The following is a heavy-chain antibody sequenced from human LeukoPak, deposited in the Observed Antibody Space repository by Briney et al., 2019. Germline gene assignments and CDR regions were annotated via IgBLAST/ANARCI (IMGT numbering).Heavy chain of an antibody. CDR3: ARGRRDCSGDCYVAFDI. Sequence: GGSLRLSCAASGFTVSSNYMSWVRQAPGKGLEWVSVIYSSGSTYYADSVKGRFTISRDNSENTLYLQMNSLRAEDTAVYYCARGRRDCSGDCYVAFDIWGQGTMVTVSS. V-gene: IGHV3-53*01. J-gene: IGHJ3*02. CDR1: GFTVSSNY. D-gene: IGHD2-21*02. CDR2: IYSSGST.